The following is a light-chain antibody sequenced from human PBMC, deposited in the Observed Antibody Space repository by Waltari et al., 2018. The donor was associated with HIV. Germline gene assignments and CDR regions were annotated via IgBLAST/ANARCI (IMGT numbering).Light chain of an antibody. J-gene: IGKJ4*01. CDR3: QQFSDSPLT. CDR1: QSVTNNY. CDR2: GVS. V-gene: IGKV3-20*01. Sequence: ELVLTQSPGTLSLSPWAGVTLSCSASQSVTNNYLAWYQQKPGQAPRLLIYGVSNRATGIPDRFSGGGSGTDFSLTISGLEPEDFAVYYCQQFSDSPLTFGGGTKVEIK.